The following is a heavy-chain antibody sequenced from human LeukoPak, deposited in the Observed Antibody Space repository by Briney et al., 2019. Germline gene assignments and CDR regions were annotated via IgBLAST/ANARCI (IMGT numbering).Heavy chain of an antibody. CDR3: ARRAAAQPR. J-gene: IGHJ4*02. V-gene: IGHV4-34*01. D-gene: IGHD6-13*01. Sequence: SSETLSLTCAVDGGSFSGYYWSWIRQPPGRGREWIGEINHSGSTNYNPSLKSRVTISVNASKNQFSLRLSYVTAADTAVYYCARRAAAQPRWGQGTLVTVSS. CDR1: GGSFSGYY. CDR2: INHSGST.